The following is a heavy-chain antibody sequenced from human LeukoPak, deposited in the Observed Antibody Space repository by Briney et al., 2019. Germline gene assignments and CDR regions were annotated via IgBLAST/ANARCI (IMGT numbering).Heavy chain of an antibody. CDR1: GFTFWNYG. Sequence: GRSLRLSCEASGFTFWNYGVHWVRQAPGKGLEWVSLISYNGGNQYYADSVKGRFTISRDNSKNTVYLQLNSLRAEDTAVYYCAKDRQMMSGYYGMDVWGQGTTVTVSS. CDR2: ISYNGGNQ. CDR3: AKDRQMMSGYYGMDV. D-gene: IGHD3-16*01. V-gene: IGHV3-30*18. J-gene: IGHJ6*02.